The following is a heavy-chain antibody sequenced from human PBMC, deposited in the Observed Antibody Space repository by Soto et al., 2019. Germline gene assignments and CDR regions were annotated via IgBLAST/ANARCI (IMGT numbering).Heavy chain of an antibody. V-gene: IGHV4-34*01. Sequence: QVRLYQWGVGLLKPSETLSLTCTLSGGSLSGFYWSWIRQPPGKGLEWIGEIKDGGNAKYNPTLKSRVTISMDTSKNQFSLTLPSVTAADTAVYFCSSGRNWGQGTLVTVSS. J-gene: IGHJ4*02. CDR2: IKDGGNA. CDR3: SSGRN. CDR1: GGSLSGFY.